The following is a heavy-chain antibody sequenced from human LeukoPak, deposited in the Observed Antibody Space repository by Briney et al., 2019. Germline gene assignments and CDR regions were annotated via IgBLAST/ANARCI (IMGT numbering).Heavy chain of an antibody. J-gene: IGHJ4*02. D-gene: IGHD6-19*01. CDR1: GGSISGSNHY. Sequence: SETLSLTCTVSGGSISGSNHYLGWIRQPPGKGLECIGNIYYSGTTYYNPSLKSRVSISVDTSKNQFSLKLNSVTAADTAVYYCARNEGYSSGWYNYWGQGALVTVSS. CDR3: ARNEGYSSGWYNY. CDR2: IYYSGTT. V-gene: IGHV4-39*01.